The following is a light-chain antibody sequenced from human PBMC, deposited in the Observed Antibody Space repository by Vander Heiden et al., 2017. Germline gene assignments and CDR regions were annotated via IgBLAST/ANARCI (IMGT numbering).Light chain of an antibody. CDR1: QSISSY. J-gene: IGKJ1*01. V-gene: IGKV1-39*01. CDR2: AAS. CDR3: QQSYSTPPWT. Sequence: DIQMTQSPSSLSASVGDRVTITCRASQSISSYLNWYQQKLGKAPKLLIYAASSLQSGVPSRFSGSGSGTDFTLTISSLQPEDFATYYCQQSYSTPPWTFGQGTKVEIK.